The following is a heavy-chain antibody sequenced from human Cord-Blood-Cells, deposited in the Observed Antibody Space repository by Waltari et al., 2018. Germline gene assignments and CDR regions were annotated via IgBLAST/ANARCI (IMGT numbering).Heavy chain of an antibody. CDR1: GFPFSSYG. Sequence: QVQLVESGGGVVQPGRSLRLSCAASGFPFSSYGMHWVRQAPGKGLEWVAVIWYDGSNKYYADSVKGRFTISRDNSKNTLYLQMNSLRAEDTAVYYCGGALGEAGDIWGQGTMVTVSS. CDR3: GGALGEAGDI. V-gene: IGHV3-33*01. D-gene: IGHD6-13*01. CDR2: IWYDGSNK. J-gene: IGHJ3*02.